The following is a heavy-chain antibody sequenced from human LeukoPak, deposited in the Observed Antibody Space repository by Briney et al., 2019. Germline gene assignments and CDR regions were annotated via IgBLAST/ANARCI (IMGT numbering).Heavy chain of an antibody. CDR2: INNDGSST. Sequence: GGSLRLSCAASGFTFNDYAMHWVRQAPGKGLVWVSRINNDGSSTSYADSVKGRLTISRDNAKNTLYLQMNSLRAEDTAVYYCVRHCSSSSCYDYWGQGTLVTVSS. J-gene: IGHJ4*02. V-gene: IGHV3-74*01. D-gene: IGHD2-15*01. CDR1: GFTFNDYA. CDR3: VRHCSSSSCYDY.